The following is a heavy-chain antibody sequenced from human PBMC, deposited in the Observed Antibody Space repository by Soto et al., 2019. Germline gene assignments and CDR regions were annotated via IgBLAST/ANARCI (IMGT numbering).Heavy chain of an antibody. D-gene: IGHD2-15*01. CDR2: ISYDGSNK. V-gene: IGHV3-30*18. Sequence: PGGSLRLSCAASGFTFSSYGMHWVRQAPGKGLEWVAVISYDGSNKYYADSVKGRFTISRDNSKNTLYLQMNSLRAEDTAVYYCAKDTPMAQFAPGSYWGQGTLVTVSS. CDR3: AKDTPMAQFAPGSY. J-gene: IGHJ4*02. CDR1: GFTFSSYG.